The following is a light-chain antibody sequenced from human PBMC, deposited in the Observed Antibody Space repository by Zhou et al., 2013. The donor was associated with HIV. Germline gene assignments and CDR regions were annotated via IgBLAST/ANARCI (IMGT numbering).Light chain of an antibody. V-gene: IGLV2-14*03. CDR2: DVS. J-gene: IGLJ3*02. CDR3: SSYVAASTTVL. Sequence: QSALTQPASVSGSPGQSITISCIGTSSDVGGYNYVSWYQQHPGKAPKLMIYDVSKRPSGISKRFSGSRSGNTASLTISGLQAEDEAEYYCSSYVAASTTVLFGGGTKVTVL. CDR1: SSDVGGYNY.